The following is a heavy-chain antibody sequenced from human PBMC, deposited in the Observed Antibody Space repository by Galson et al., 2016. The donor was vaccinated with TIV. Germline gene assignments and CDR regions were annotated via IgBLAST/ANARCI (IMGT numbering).Heavy chain of an antibody. Sequence: SVKVSCKASGGTFGSYVFNWVRLAPGQGLEWMGGIIPLFGTTNYAQKFQGRVTITADESTSTAYMELISLRSGDTAVYYCATDRNSAMDTYHYYYVMDGWGQGTTVTV. CDR3: ATDRNSAMDTYHYYYVMDG. D-gene: IGHD5-18*01. J-gene: IGHJ6*02. CDR2: IIPLFGTT. CDR1: GGTFGSYV. V-gene: IGHV1-69*13.